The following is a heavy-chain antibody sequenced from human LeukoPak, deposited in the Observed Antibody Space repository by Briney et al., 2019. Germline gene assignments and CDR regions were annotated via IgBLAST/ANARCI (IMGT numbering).Heavy chain of an antibody. J-gene: IGHJ4*02. CDR1: GFTFTSYA. Sequence: PGGSLRLSCAASGFTFTSYAMSWVRQAPGKGLEWVSAISTGAGSTYYADSVKGRLTISRDNSKNTLYLQMNSLRAEDTAVYYCAREGLHDYGDLGCFDYWGQGTLVTVSS. D-gene: IGHD4-17*01. V-gene: IGHV3-23*01. CDR2: ISTGAGST. CDR3: AREGLHDYGDLGCFDY.